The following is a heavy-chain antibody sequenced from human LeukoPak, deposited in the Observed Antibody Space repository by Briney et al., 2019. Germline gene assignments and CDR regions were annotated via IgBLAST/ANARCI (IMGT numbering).Heavy chain of an antibody. CDR1: GFTVNSNY. CDR2: IYSGGAT. Sequence: TGGSLRLSCAASGFTVNSNYMTWVRQAPGKGLEWVSVIYSGGATYYADSVKGRFIISRDNSKNTLYPQMNSLRAEDTAVYYCATSSSRIFNYWGQGTLVTVSS. V-gene: IGHV3-66*01. J-gene: IGHJ4*02. CDR3: ATSSSRIFNY. D-gene: IGHD6-6*01.